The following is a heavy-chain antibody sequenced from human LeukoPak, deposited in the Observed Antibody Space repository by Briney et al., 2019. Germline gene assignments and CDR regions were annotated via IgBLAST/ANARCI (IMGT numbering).Heavy chain of an antibody. CDR1: GYTFTSYG. CDR2: ISAYNGNT. V-gene: IGHV1-18*01. J-gene: IGHJ5*02. Sequence: ASVKVSCKASGYTFTSYGISWVRQAPGQGLEWMGWISAYNGNTNYAQKLQGRVTMTTDTSTSTAYMELRSLRSDDTAVYYCARESSDYGAGWYDPWGQGTLVTVSS. D-gene: IGHD4-17*01. CDR3: ARESSDYGAGWYDP.